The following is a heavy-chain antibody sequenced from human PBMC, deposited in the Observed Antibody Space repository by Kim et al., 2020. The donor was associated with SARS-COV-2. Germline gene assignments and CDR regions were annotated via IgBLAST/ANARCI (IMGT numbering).Heavy chain of an antibody. D-gene: IGHD3-10*02. CDR3: ARRSLGNYYVDY. V-gene: IGHV5-51*01. J-gene: IGHJ4*02. Sequence: RYSPSFQGQVTMSVDKSINSAYLQWSSLKASDTAMYYCARRSLGNYYVDYWGQGTLVTVSS.